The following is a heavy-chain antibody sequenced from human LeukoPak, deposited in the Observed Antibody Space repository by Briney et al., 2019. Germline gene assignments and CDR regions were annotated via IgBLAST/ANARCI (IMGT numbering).Heavy chain of an antibody. CDR3: ARDRGTSGYIFDY. J-gene: IGHJ4*02. CDR1: GLTVSSNS. V-gene: IGHV3-53*01. D-gene: IGHD3-22*01. CDR2: IYSAGAT. Sequence: GGSLRLSCAASGLTVSSNSMRWVRQAPGKGLEWVSVIYSAGATYYADSVRGRFTISRDNSKNTVYLQMNSLRAEDTAFYYCARDRGTSGYIFDYWGRGTVVTVSS.